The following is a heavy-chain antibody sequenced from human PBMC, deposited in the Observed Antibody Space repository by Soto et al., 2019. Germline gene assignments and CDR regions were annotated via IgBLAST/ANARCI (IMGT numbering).Heavy chain of an antibody. CDR3: VSRLGYGYAMDV. D-gene: IGHD5-12*01. Sequence: SETLSLTCTVSGGSISSSSYYWGWIRQPPGKGLEWIGSIYYSGSTYYNPSLKSRVTISRDTSRNQFSLRLSSVTAADTAVYYCVSRLGYGYAMDVWGQGTTVTVSS. CDR2: IYYSGST. CDR1: GGSISSSSYY. V-gene: IGHV4-39*01. J-gene: IGHJ6*02.